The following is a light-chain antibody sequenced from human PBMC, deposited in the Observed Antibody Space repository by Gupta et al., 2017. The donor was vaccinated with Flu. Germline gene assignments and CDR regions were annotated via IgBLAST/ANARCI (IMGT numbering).Light chain of an antibody. Sequence: DIQCTQSPSFLSASVGDRVTITCRASQGISSYLAWYQQKPGKAPKLLIYAASTLQSGVPSRFSGSGSGTEFTLTISSLQPEDFATYYCQQLNSYPITFGQGTRVEIK. V-gene: IGKV1-9*01. CDR1: QGISSY. CDR3: QQLNSYPIT. CDR2: AAS. J-gene: IGKJ5*01.